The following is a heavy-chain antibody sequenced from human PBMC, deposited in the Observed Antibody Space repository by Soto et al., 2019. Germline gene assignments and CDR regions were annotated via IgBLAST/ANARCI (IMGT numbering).Heavy chain of an antibody. Sequence: GGSLRLSCVASGFTFTNYALHWVRQAPGKGLEWVTSISHHGNNNFYADEVKGRFTISRDNSKNTVSLQMNSLRVDDTAVYYCAREEAVASGAFDIWGQGT. J-gene: IGHJ3*02. CDR1: GFTFTNYA. CDR3: AREEAVASGAFDI. CDR2: ISHHGNNN. V-gene: IGHV3-30-3*01. D-gene: IGHD6-19*01.